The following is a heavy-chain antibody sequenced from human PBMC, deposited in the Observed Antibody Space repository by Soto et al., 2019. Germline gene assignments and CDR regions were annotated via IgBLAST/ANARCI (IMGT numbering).Heavy chain of an antibody. V-gene: IGHV3-33*01. J-gene: IGHJ4*02. CDR3: ARDYYDSSGYPRSIDD. CDR2: IWYDGSNK. Sequence: PGGSLRLSCAASGFTFSSYGMHWVRQAPGKGLEWVAVIWYDGSNKYYADSVKGRFTISRDNSKNTLYLQMNSLRAEDTAVYYCARDYYDSSGYPRSIDDWGQGTLVTVSS. CDR1: GFTFSSYG. D-gene: IGHD3-22*01.